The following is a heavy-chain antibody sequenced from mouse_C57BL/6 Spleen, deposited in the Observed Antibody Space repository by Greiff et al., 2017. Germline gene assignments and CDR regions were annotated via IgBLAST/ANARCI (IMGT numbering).Heavy chain of an antibody. D-gene: IGHD1-1*01. CDR3: AREGYYYGSSPMDY. CDR2: IDPSDSET. V-gene: IGHV1-52*01. J-gene: IGHJ4*01. Sequence: QVQLQQPGAELVRPGSSVKLSCKASGYTFTSYWMHWVQQRPIQGLEWIGNIDPSDSETHYNQKFKDKATFTVDKSSSTAYMQLSSLTSADSAVYYCAREGYYYGSSPMDYWGQGTSVTVSS. CDR1: GYTFTSYW.